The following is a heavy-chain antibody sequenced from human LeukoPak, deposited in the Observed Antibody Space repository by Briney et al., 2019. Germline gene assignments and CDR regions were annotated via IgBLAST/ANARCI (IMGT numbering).Heavy chain of an antibody. CDR1: GFTFEDHV. D-gene: IGHD6-19*01. J-gene: IGHJ4*02. CDR2: ISWSGDRM. Sequence: GRSLRLSCAASGFTFEDHVMHWVRQAPGKGLEWVSSISWSGDRMGYADAVKGRFTISRDNAKNSLFLQMNSLRVEDTALYYCAKDLGGSATTVWGQGTPVTVSS. V-gene: IGHV3-9*01. CDR3: AKDLGGSATTV.